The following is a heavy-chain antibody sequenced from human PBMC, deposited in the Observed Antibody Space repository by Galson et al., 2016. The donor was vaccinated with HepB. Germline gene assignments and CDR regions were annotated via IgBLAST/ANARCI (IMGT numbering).Heavy chain of an antibody. CDR2: IKQDGSER. CDR3: ARVGAARSFDY. CDR1: GFTFSSYW. Sequence: SLRLSCAASGFTFSSYWMSRVRQAPGKGLEWVANIKQDGSERYYVDSVKGRFTISRDNAKDSLYLQMNSLRTEDTAVFYCARVGAARSFDYWGQGTLVTVSS. V-gene: IGHV3-7*01. J-gene: IGHJ4*02. D-gene: IGHD6-6*01.